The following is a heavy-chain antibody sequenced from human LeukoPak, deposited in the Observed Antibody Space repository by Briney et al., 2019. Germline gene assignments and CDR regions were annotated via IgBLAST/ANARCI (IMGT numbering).Heavy chain of an antibody. CDR2: ISGSGSTI. CDR1: GFTFSDYY. J-gene: IGHJ4*02. V-gene: IGHV3-11*01. D-gene: IGHD2-2*01. CDR3: ARFIVVVPAARSGDYFDY. Sequence: PGGSLRLSCAASGFTFSDYYMSWIRQAPGKGLEWVSYISGSGSTIYYADSVKGRFTISRDNAKNSLYLQMNSLRAEDTAEYYCARFIVVVPAARSGDYFDYWGQGTLVTVSS.